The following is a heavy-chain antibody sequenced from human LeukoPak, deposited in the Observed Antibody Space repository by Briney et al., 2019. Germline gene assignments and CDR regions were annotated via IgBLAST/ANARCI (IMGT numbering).Heavy chain of an antibody. CDR1: GYTFNTYG. CDR3: SRGILRRGSYCMDV. CDR2: ISVYNGNT. V-gene: IGHV1-18*01. D-gene: IGHD6-25*01. Sequence: VASVKVSCKTSGYTFNTYGISWVRQAPGQGLEWMGWISVYNGNTNYAQKLQGRVTMTTDTSTSTAYMELRSLRSDDTAVYYCSRGILRRGSYCMDVWGKGTTVTTSS. J-gene: IGHJ6*03.